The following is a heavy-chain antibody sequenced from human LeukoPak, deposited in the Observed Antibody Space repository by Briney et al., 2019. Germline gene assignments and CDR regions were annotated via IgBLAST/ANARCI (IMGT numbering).Heavy chain of an antibody. CDR1: GFTFGLYD. CDR2: ISTSSSTL. V-gene: IGHV3-48*02. CDR3: AREGSQYQQLT. D-gene: IGHD6-13*01. J-gene: IGHJ4*02. Sequence: GGSLRLSCAASGFTFGLYDMNWVRQAPGKGLEWVSGISTSSSTLYYSDSVKGRFTISRDNAKGSLYLQMNSMRDDDTAVYYCAREGSQYQQLTWGQGTLVTVSS.